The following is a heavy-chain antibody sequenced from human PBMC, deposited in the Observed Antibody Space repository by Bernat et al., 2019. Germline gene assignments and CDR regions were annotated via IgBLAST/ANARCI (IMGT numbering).Heavy chain of an antibody. Sequence: QVQLVQSGAEVKKPGSSVKVSCKASGGTFSSYAISWVRQAPGQGLEWMGGIIPIFGTANYAQKFQGRVTITAEKSTSTAYMELSSLRSEDTAVYYCARDHELIYGDYSGFWFDPWGQGTRVTVSS. J-gene: IGHJ5*02. CDR1: GGTFSSYA. D-gene: IGHD4-17*01. CDR2: IIPIFGTA. V-gene: IGHV1-69*06. CDR3: ARDHELIYGDYSGFWFDP.